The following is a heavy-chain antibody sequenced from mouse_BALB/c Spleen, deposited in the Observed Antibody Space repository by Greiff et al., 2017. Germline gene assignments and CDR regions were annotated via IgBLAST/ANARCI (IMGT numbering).Heavy chain of an antibody. CDR3: ARPLYYRYDGFDY. CDR1: GYTFTSYW. J-gene: IGHJ2*01. V-gene: IGHV1-7*01. Sequence: QVQLQQSGAELAKPGASVKMSCKASGYTFTSYWMHWVKQRPGQGLEWIGYINPSTGYTEYNQKFKDKATLTADKSSSTAYMQLSSLTSEDSAVYYCARPLYYRYDGFDYWGQGTTLTVSS. CDR2: INPSTGYT. D-gene: IGHD2-14*01.